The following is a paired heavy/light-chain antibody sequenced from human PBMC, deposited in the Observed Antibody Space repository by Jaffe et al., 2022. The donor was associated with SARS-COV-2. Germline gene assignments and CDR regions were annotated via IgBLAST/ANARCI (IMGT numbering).Light chain of an antibody. V-gene: IGKV3-20*01. Sequence: EVVLTQSPGTLSLSPGERATLSCRASQSVSSSYLAWYQQKLGQAPRLLIYGASSRATGIPDRFSGSGSGTDFTLIISRLEPEDFAVYYCQQYGNSRWTFGQGTKVEIK. CDR3: QQYGNSRWT. CDR1: QSVSSSY. J-gene: IGKJ1*01. CDR2: GAS.
Heavy chain of an antibody. Sequence: EVQLVESGGGLVQPGGSLRLSCEASGFTFRTSGVGWVRQAQGKGLEWVSYIGTSSTTIYYSDSVRGRFTISRDNAKNSLYLQMNSLRDEDTAVYYCAKYYSGSGSFDYWGQGTLVTVSS. CDR3: AKYYSGSGSFDY. J-gene: IGHJ4*02. CDR1: GFTFRTSG. CDR2: IGTSSTTI. V-gene: IGHV3-48*02. D-gene: IGHD3-10*01.